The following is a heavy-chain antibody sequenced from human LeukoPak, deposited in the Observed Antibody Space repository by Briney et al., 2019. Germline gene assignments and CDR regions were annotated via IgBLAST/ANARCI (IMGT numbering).Heavy chain of an antibody. J-gene: IGHJ4*02. CDR1: GYTFTGYY. CDR3: ARELITMVRGVTPFDY. Sequence: GASVKVSCKASGYTFTGYYMHWVRQAPGQGLEWMGRINPNSGGTNYAQKFQGRVTMTRDTSISTAYMELSRLRSDDTAVYYCARELITMVRGVTPFDYWGQGTLVTVSS. D-gene: IGHD3-10*01. V-gene: IGHV1-2*06. CDR2: INPNSGGT.